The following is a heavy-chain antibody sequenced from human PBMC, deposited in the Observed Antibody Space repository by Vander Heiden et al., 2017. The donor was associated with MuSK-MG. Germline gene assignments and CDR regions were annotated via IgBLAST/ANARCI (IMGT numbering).Heavy chain of an antibody. D-gene: IGHD3-10*01. V-gene: IGHV5-51*01. CDR1: GSIFTNYW. J-gene: IGHJ4*02. Sequence: EVQLVQSGAAVRKPGESLKISCKATGSIFTNYWLGWGRRMPGKGLEWMGLIHPGKRIQFADSKLFATIYGPSFEGHVTISVDRSMTTAYLQWSGLEASDTAMYYCARLSLEEYYYGDSWGQGTLVTVSS. CDR3: ARLSLEEYYYGDS. CDR2: IHPGKRIQFADSKLFAT.